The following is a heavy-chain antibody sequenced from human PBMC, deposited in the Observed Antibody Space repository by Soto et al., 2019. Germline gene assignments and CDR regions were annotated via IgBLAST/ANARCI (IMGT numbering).Heavy chain of an antibody. CDR1: GYTFTSYY. J-gene: IGHJ4*02. CDR3: ARMGGVIAAQDY. V-gene: IGHV1-46*03. D-gene: IGHD6-13*01. Sequence: ASVKVSCKASGYTFTSYYMHWVRQAPGQGLEWMGIINPSGGSTSYAQKFQGRVTMTRDTSTSTVYMEPSSLRSEDTAVYYCARMGGVIAAQDYWGQGTLVTVSS. CDR2: INPSGGST.